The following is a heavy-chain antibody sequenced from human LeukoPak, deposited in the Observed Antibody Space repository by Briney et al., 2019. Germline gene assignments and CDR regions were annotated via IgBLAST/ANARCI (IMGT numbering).Heavy chain of an antibody. V-gene: IGHV4-59*12. CDR2: IYYSGST. CDR1: GGSISSYY. D-gene: IGHD2-8*01. Sequence: SETLSLTCTVSGGSISSYYWSWIRQPPGKGLEWIGYIYYSGSTNYNPSLKSRVTISVDTSKNQFSLKLSSVTAADTAVYYCARGRSHCTNGVCYTGYFDYWGQGTLVTVSS. CDR3: ARGRSHCTNGVCYTGYFDY. J-gene: IGHJ4*02.